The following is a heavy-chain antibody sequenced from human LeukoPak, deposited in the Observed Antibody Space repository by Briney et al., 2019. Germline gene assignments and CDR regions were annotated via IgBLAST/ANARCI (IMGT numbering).Heavy chain of an antibody. CDR1: GGSFSGYY. CDR2: INHSGST. CDR3: ARSMITFGGVRY. V-gene: IGHV4-34*01. J-gene: IGHJ4*02. D-gene: IGHD3-16*01. Sequence: SETLSLTCAVYGGSFSGYYWSWIRQPPGKGLEWIGEINHSGSTNYNPSLKSRVTISVDTSKNQFSLELSSVTAADTAVYYCARSMITFGGVRYWGQGTLVTVSS.